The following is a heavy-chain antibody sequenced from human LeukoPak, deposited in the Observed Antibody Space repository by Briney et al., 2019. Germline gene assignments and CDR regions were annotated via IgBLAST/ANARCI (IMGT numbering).Heavy chain of an antibody. CDR2: YNPNSCGT. J-gene: IGHJ4*02. V-gene: IGHV1-2*02. CDR3: ARRRIAAAGTRFDY. CDR1: GYTFTGSY. D-gene: IGHD6-13*01. Sequence: GASVKVSCKASGYTFTGSYLHWVRPAPGQGLGWMGRYNPNSCGTNYAQKFQGRVTMTRDTSISTAYMELSRLRSDDTAVYYCARRRIAAAGTRFDYWGQGTLVTVSS.